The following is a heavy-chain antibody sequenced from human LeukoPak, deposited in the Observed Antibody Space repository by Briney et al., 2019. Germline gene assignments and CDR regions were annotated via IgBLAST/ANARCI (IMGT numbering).Heavy chain of an antibody. CDR3: ARASSTSLWFGELLPDY. CDR2: INPSGGSR. CDR1: GYTFTSYY. J-gene: IGHJ4*02. D-gene: IGHD3-10*01. Sequence: ASVKVSCKASGYTFTSYYVHWVRQAPGQGLEWVGIINPSGGSRTYAQKFQGRVTMTRDTSTSTVYMELSSLRSEDTAVYYCARASSTSLWFGELLPDYWGQGTLVTVSS. V-gene: IGHV1-46*01.